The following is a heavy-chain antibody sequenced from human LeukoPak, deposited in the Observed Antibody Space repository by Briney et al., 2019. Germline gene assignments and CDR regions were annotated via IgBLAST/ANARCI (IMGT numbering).Heavy chain of an antibody. Sequence: GGSLRLSCAVSGLTLSDHYMDWVRQAPGKGLEWVGRSRNKANNYITEYAVSVIGRFTISRDDSKNSLYLQMNSLRTEDTAVYYCARAGGGFDYWGQGTLVTVSS. CDR1: GLTLSDHY. J-gene: IGHJ4*02. V-gene: IGHV3-72*01. CDR3: ARAGGGFDY. D-gene: IGHD1-14*01. CDR2: SRNKANNYIT.